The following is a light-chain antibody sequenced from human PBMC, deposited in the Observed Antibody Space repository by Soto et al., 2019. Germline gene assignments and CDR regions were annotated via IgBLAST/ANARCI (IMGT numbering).Light chain of an antibody. CDR2: AMS. Sequence: DIQMTQSPSSLSASVGDRVTITCRASQSISSYLNWYQQKPGRAPKVLIYAMSSLQSGVPSRFSGSGSGTEFTLTISSLQPEDFATNYCQEXYRXXTFGGGTRVEIK. CDR1: QSISSY. CDR3: QEXYRXXT. J-gene: IGKJ4*01. V-gene: IGKV1-39*01.